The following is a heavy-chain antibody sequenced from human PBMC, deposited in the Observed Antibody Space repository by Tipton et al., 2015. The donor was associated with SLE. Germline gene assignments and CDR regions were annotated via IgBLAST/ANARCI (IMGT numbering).Heavy chain of an antibody. CDR3: AREASSSWYYFDY. V-gene: IGHV4-59*11. Sequence: TLSLTCAVSGGSISSHYWSWIRQPPGKGLEWIGDIYYSGSTYYNPSLKSRVTISVDTSKNQFSLKLSSVTAADTAVYYCAREASSSWYYFDYWGQGTLVTVSS. CDR2: IYYSGST. D-gene: IGHD6-13*01. CDR1: GGSISSHY. J-gene: IGHJ4*02.